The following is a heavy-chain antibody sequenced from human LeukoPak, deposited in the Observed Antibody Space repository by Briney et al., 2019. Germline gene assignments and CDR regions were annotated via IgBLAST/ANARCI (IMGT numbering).Heavy chain of an antibody. CDR3: ATVGDYGYLLVGYFQH. D-gene: IGHD4-17*01. CDR1: GYTFTSYG. Sequence: GASVKVSCKASGYTFTSYGISWVRQAPGQGFEWMGWISAYNGNTNYAQKLQGRVTMTTDTSTSTAYMELRSLRSDYTAVYYCATVGDYGYLLVGYFQHWGQGTLVTVSS. J-gene: IGHJ1*01. CDR2: ISAYNGNT. V-gene: IGHV1-18*01.